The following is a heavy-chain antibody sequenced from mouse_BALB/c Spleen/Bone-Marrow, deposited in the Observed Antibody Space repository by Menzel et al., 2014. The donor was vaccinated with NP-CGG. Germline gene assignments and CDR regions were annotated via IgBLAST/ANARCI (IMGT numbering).Heavy chain of an antibody. V-gene: IGHV1-14*01. CDR2: FNPHNDGT. CDR3: ARSYGGGDH. J-gene: IGHJ2*01. Sequence: VQLKDSGPELVKPGASVKMSCKASGYTFTSYVMHWVKQKPGQGLEWIGYFNPHNDGTKYNEKFKRRATLTSDKSSSTAYMELSSLTSEDSAVYYCARSYGGGDHWGQGTTLTVSS. CDR1: GYTFTSYV. D-gene: IGHD1-1*01.